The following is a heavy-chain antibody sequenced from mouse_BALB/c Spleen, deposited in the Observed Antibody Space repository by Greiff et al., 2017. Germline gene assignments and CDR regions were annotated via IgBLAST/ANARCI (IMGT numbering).Heavy chain of an antibody. CDR1: GYTFTSYW. V-gene: IGHV1S22*01. D-gene: IGHD2-1*01. Sequence: LKQPGSELVRPGASVKLSCKASGYTFTSYWMHWVKQRPGQGLEWIGNIYPGSGSTNYDEKFKSKATLTVDTSSSTAYMQLSSLTSEDSAVYYCTRMGGNYVYWYFDVWGAGTTVTVSS. CDR2: IYPGSGST. CDR3: TRMGGNYVYWYFDV. J-gene: IGHJ1*01.